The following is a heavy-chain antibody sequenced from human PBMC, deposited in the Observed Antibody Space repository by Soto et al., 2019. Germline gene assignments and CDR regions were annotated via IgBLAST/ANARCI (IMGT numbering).Heavy chain of an antibody. V-gene: IGHV3-13*05. J-gene: IGHJ6*02. CDR2: IGTAGDP. Sequence: VESGGGLAQPGGSLRLSCAASGFTFSSYDMHWVRQATGKGLEWVSAIGTAGDPYYPGSVKGRFTISRENAKNSLYLQMNSLRAGDTAVYYCARGGGSSRPYYYYGMDVWGQGTKVTV. D-gene: IGHD6-6*01. CDR3: ARGGGSSRPYYYYGMDV. CDR1: GFTFSSYD.